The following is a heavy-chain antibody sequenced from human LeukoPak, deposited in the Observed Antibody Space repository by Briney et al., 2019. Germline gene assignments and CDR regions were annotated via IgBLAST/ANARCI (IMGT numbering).Heavy chain of an antibody. J-gene: IGHJ4*02. CDR3: AKGYDYRSGAGSFDY. CDR1: GFTFSSYA. Sequence: GGSLRLSCAASGFTFSSYAMSWVRQAPGKGLEWVLAISGSGGSTYYADSVKGRFTISRDNSKNTLYLQMNGLRADDTAVYYCAKGYDYRSGAGSFDYWGQGTLVTVSS. CDR2: ISGSGGST. V-gene: IGHV3-23*01. D-gene: IGHD3-10*01.